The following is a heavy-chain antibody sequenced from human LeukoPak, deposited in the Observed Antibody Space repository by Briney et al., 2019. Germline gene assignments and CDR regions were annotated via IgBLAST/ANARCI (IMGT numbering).Heavy chain of an antibody. V-gene: IGHV4-39*07. CDR1: GGSISSSSYY. J-gene: IGHJ5*02. CDR2: IYYSGST. D-gene: IGHD3-22*01. CDR3: ARDAIDSSGSNWFDP. Sequence: SETPSLTCTVSGGSISSSSYYWGWIRQPPGKGLEWIGSIYYSGSTYYNPSLKSRVTISVDTSKNQFSLKLSSVTAADTAVYYCARDAIDSSGSNWFDPWGQGTLVTVSS.